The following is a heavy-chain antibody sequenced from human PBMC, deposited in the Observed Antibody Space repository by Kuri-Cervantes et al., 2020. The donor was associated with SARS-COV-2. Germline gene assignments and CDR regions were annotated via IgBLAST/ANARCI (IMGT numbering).Heavy chain of an antibody. Sequence: GESLKISCAASGFTFSSYWMSWVRQAPGKVLEWVSNRKQDGSEKYYVDSVNGRFTISRDNSKNTLYLQMNSLRAEDTAVYYCARDFVPFGSGILNYGMDVWGQGTTVTVSS. D-gene: IGHD3-10*01. CDR1: GFTFSSYW. CDR2: RKQDGSEK. J-gene: IGHJ6*02. V-gene: IGHV3-7*01. CDR3: ARDFVPFGSGILNYGMDV.